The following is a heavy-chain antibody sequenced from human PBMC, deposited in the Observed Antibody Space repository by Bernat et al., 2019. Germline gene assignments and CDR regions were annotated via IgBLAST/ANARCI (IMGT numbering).Heavy chain of an antibody. CDR2: ISYDGSNK. CDR3: AREEGILTGHSFDY. D-gene: IGHD3-9*01. J-gene: IGHJ4*02. Sequence: QVQLVESGGGVVQPGRSLRLSCAASGFTFSSYGMHWVRQAPGKGLEWVAVISYDGSNKYYADSVKGRFTISRDNSKNTLYLQMNSLRAEDTAVYYCAREEGILTGHSFDYWGQGTLVTVSS. CDR1: GFTFSSYG. V-gene: IGHV3-30*03.